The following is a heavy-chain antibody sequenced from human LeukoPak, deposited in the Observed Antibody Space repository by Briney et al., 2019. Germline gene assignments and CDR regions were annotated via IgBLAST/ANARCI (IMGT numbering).Heavy chain of an antibody. V-gene: IGHV4-59*12. J-gene: IGHJ4*02. D-gene: IGHD2-15*01. CDR2: IYYSGST. Sequence: SETLSLTCTVSGGSISSYYWSWIRHPPGKGLEWIGYIYYSGSTNYNPSLKSRVTISVDTSKNQFSLKLSSVTAADTAVYYCARVFAPRRIVVVVAAKVGGAIDYWGQGTLVTVSS. CDR1: GGSISSYY. CDR3: ARVFAPRRIVVVVAAKVGGAIDY.